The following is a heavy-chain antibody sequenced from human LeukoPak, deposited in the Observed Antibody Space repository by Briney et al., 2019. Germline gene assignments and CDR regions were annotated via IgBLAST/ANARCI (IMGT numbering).Heavy chain of an antibody. Sequence: GGSLRLSCAASGFTFSSYGMHWVRQAPGKGLEWVAVISYDGSNKYYADSVKGRFTISRDNSKNTLYLQMNSLRAEDTAVYYCAKDHGSGYDLRSPGSGMDVWGQGTTVTVSS. CDR3: AKDHGSGYDLRSPGSGMDV. CDR2: ISYDGSNK. V-gene: IGHV3-30*18. D-gene: IGHD5-12*01. CDR1: GFTFSSYG. J-gene: IGHJ6*02.